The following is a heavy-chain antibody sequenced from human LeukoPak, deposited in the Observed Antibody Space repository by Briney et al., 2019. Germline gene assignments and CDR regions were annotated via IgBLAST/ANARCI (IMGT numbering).Heavy chain of an antibody. V-gene: IGHV4-39*01. D-gene: IGHD3-22*01. Sequence: KASETLSLTCTVSGGSISSSSYYWGWIRQPPGKGLEWIGNIYYSGSTSYNPSLKSRVTISVATSKNQFSLKLTSVTAADTAVYYCARHLYYDRSGYFGPFDIWGQGTMVTVSS. CDR1: GGSISSSSYY. CDR2: IYYSGST. J-gene: IGHJ3*02. CDR3: ARHLYYDRSGYFGPFDI.